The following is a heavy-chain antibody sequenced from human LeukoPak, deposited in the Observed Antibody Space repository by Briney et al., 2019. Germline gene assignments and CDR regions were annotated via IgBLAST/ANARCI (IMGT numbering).Heavy chain of an antibody. CDR2: INPNSGGT. J-gene: IGHJ5*02. V-gene: IGHV1-2*06. D-gene: IGHD4-17*01. Sequence: GASVKVSCKASGYTFTDYYMHWVRQAPGQGLEWMGRINPNSGGTNYAQKFQGRVTMTRDTSISTAYMELSRLRSDDTAVYYCARDIYGDYVNWFDPWGQGTLVTVSS. CDR1: GYTFTDYY. CDR3: ARDIYGDYVNWFDP.